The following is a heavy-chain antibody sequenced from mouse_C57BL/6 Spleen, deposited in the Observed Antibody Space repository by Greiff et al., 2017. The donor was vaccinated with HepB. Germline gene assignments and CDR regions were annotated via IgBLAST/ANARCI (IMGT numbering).Heavy chain of an antibody. CDR1: GYSITSGYY. J-gene: IGHJ4*01. CDR2: ISYDGSN. CDR3: ARGYYGSGPSMDY. V-gene: IGHV3-6*01. D-gene: IGHD1-1*01. Sequence: EVKLMESGPGLVKPSQSLSLTCSVTGYSITSGYYWNWIRQFPGNKLEWMGYISYDGSNNYNPSLKNRISITRDTSKNQFFLKLNSVTTEDTATYYCARGYYGSGPSMDYWGQGTSVTVSS.